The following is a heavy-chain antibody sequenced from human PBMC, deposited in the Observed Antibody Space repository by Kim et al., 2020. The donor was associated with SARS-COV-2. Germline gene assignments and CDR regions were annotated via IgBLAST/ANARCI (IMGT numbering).Heavy chain of an antibody. CDR3: ATTGRGGNSCVPNPGEHNYGMDV. Sequence: SVKVSCKASGCTFISYAISWVRQAPGQGLEWMGGIIPIFGTANYAQKFQGRVTITADESTSTAYMELSSLRSEDTAVYYCATTGRGGNSCVPNPGEHNYGMDVWGQGTTGTVSS. J-gene: IGHJ6*02. CDR2: IIPIFGTA. CDR1: GCTFISYA. V-gene: IGHV1-69*13. D-gene: IGHD2-21*02.